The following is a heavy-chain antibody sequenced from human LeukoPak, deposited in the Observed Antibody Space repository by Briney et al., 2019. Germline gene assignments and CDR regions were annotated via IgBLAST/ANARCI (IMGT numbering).Heavy chain of an antibody. V-gene: IGHV3-11*01. CDR3: ARGDSGSPRHYYYYGMDV. D-gene: IGHD6-6*01. Sequence: GGSLRLSCSASGFTFSDYYMSWIRQAPGKGREWVSYISSSGSTIYYADSVKGRFTISRDNAKNSLYLQMNSLRAEDTAVYYCARGDSGSPRHYYYYGMDVWGQGTTVTVSS. J-gene: IGHJ6*02. CDR2: ISSSGSTI. CDR1: GFTFSDYY.